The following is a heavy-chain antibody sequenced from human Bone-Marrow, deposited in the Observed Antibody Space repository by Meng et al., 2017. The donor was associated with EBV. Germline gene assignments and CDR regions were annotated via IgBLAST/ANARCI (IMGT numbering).Heavy chain of an antibody. D-gene: IGHD2/OR15-2a*01. CDR1: GASFSGYY. CDR3: ARGNTFPEYYFGY. V-gene: IGHV4-34*01. J-gene: IGHJ4*02. CDR2: INHSGTT. Sequence: QVQLQQWGAGLLKPSETLSLTCAVYGASFSGYYWTWIRQPPGKGLEWIGEINHSGTTNYNPSLKSRVTISVDTSKNQFSLKLSSVTAADTAVYYCARGNTFPEYYFGYWGQGTLVTVSS.